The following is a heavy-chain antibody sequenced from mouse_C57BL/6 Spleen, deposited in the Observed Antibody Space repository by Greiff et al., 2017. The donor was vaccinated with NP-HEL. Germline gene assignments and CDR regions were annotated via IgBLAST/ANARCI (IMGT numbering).Heavy chain of an antibody. J-gene: IGHJ4*01. CDR1: GYAFSSSW. CDR2: IYPGDGDT. Sequence: VQLQQSGPELVKPGASVKISCKASGYAFSSSWMNWVKQRPGKGLEWIGRIYPGDGDTNYNGKFKGKARLTADKSSSTAYMQLSSLTSEDSAVYFCARHYSKGAMDYWGQGTSVTVSS. D-gene: IGHD2-5*01. V-gene: IGHV1-82*01. CDR3: ARHYSKGAMDY.